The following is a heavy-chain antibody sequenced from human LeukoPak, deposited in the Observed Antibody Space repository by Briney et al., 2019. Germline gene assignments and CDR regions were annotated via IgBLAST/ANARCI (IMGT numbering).Heavy chain of an antibody. D-gene: IGHD6-6*01. CDR2: ISGSGGST. Sequence: GGSLRLSCAASGFTFSSYWMSWVRQAPGKGLEWVSHISGSGGSTYFADSVKGRFTISRDNSKNTLYLQMNSLRAEDTAVYYCAKDLTYSSSSWFDYWGQGTLVTASS. J-gene: IGHJ4*02. CDR3: AKDLTYSSSSWFDY. V-gene: IGHV3-23*01. CDR1: GFTFSSYW.